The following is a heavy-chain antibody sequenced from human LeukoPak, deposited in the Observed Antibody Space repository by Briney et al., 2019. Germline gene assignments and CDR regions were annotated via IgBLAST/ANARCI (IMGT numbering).Heavy chain of an antibody. J-gene: IGHJ4*02. Sequence: SETLSLTCTVSGGSISSSGYYWGWGRQPPGKGLEWIGSIYYTGITYYSPSLKSRLTISVDTSKNQSSLRLSSVTAADPAVYHCAQFSLKYSNTWGQDYWGQGTLVTVSS. V-gene: IGHV4-39*01. CDR3: AQFSLKYSNTWGQDY. D-gene: IGHD6-13*01. CDR2: IYYTGIT. CDR1: GGSISSSGYY.